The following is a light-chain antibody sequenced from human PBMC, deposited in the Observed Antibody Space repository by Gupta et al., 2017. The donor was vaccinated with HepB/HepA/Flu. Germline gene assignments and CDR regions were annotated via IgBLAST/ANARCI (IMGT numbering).Light chain of an antibody. CDR2: KAS. CDR1: QSISDW. CDR3: QQYNRPSFT. J-gene: IGKJ3*01. Sequence: TLSASVGDRVTITCRASQSISDWLAWYQLKPGKAPKLLIYKASSLESGVPSRFSGSGSGTEFTLTITSLQPDDFATYYCQQYNRPSFTFGPGTKVDIK. V-gene: IGKV1-5*03.